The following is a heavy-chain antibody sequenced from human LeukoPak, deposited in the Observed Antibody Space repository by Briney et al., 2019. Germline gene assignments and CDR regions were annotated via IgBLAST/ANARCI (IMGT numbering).Heavy chain of an antibody. CDR2: IYYIGNT. Sequence: SETLSLTCTVSGASISTSSYYWAWIRQPPGKGLKWIGTIYYIGNTFYNPSLKSRVTISVDTSRNQFSLKLNSVTAADTAVYYCARRPRGYFDYWGQGTLVTVSS. J-gene: IGHJ4*02. V-gene: IGHV4-39*01. CDR3: ARRPRGYFDY. CDR1: GASISTSSYY. D-gene: IGHD1-26*01.